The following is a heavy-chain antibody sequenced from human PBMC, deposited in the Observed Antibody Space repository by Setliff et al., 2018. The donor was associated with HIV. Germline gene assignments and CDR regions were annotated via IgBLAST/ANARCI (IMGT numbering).Heavy chain of an antibody. CDR2: VSYSGST. CDR3: ARRLGATVFYYFDY. Sequence: SETLSLTCTVSGGSISSHFWSWIRQPPGKGLGWIGTVSYSGSTNYNPSLKSRVAISVDTSENQFSLKLSSVTAADTAVYYCARRLGATVFYYFDYWGQGTLVTVSS. V-gene: IGHV4-59*11. J-gene: IGHJ4*02. CDR1: GGSISSHF. D-gene: IGHD3-16*01.